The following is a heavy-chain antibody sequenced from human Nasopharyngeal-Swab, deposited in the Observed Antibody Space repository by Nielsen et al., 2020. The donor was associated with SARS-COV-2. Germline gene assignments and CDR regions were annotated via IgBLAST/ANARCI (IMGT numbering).Heavy chain of an antibody. CDR3: AREGLNTGTFDY. D-gene: IGHD1-1*01. V-gene: IGHV3-11*04. CDR1: GFTFSYYY. CDR2: ISSSGSTI. Sequence: GESLKISCAASGFTFSYYYMNWVRQAPGKGLEWVSYISSSGSTIYYADSAKGRLTISRDNAKNSLYLQMNSLRAEDTAVYYCAREGLNTGTFDYWGQGTLVTVSS. J-gene: IGHJ4*02.